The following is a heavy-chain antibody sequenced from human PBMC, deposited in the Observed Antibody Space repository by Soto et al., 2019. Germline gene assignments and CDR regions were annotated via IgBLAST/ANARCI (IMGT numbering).Heavy chain of an antibody. CDR2: IKQDGSEK. CDR1: GFTFSSYW. CDR3: ARDSGYYYDSSGPDDAFDY. V-gene: IGHV3-7*01. D-gene: IGHD3-22*01. J-gene: IGHJ4*02. Sequence: PGGSLRLSCAASGFTFSSYWMSWVRQAPGKGLEWVANIKQDGSEKYYVDSVKGRFTISRDNAKNSLYLQMNSLRAEDTAVYYCARDSGYYYDSSGPDDAFDYWGQGTLVTVSS.